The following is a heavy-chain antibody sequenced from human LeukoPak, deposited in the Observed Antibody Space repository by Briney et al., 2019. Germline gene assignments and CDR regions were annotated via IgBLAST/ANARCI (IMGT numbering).Heavy chain of an antibody. J-gene: IGHJ4*02. V-gene: IGHV3-66*01. Sequence: GGSLRLSCAASGFTVSSTYMSWVRQTPGKGLEWVSVIYSGGSTYYADSVKGRFTISRDNSKNTLYLQMNSLRAEDTAVYYCARDLLERYFDYWGQGTLVTVSS. CDR2: IYSGGST. CDR3: ARDLLERYFDY. CDR1: GFTVSSTY. D-gene: IGHD2/OR15-2a*01.